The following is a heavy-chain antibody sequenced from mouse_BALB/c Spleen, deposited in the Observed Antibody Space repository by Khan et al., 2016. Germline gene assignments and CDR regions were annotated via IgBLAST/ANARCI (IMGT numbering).Heavy chain of an antibody. D-gene: IGHD2-14*01. J-gene: IGHJ3*01. V-gene: IGHV3-2*02. Sequence: EVKLEESGPGLVKPSQSLSLTCTVTGYSITSDYAWNWIRQFPGNKLEWMGYISYSGSTSYNPPLKSRISITRDTSKNQFFLQLNSVTTEDTATYYCARGRYRYPFAYWGQGTLVTVSA. CDR1: GYSITSDYA. CDR3: ARGRYRYPFAY. CDR2: ISYSGST.